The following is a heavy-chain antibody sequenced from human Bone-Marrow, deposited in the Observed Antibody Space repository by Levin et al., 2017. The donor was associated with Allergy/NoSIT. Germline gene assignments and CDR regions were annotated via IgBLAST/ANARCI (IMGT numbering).Heavy chain of an antibody. V-gene: IGHV3-11*01. CDR2: VSNRGSAM. CDR3: ARDMSNKGFDH. D-gene: IGHD1/OR15-1a*01. Sequence: GGSLRLSCTASEFALVDYMAWIRQSPGKGLECVSYVSNRGSAMYYADAVKGRFTASRDDAKNSLFREMNNLRADDTAVYYCARDMSNKGFDHWGRGGGVTVSP. CDR1: EFALVDY. J-gene: IGHJ4*02.